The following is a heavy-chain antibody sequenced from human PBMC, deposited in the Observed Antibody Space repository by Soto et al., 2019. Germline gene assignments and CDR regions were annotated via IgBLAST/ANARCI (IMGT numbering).Heavy chain of an antibody. CDR3: AREGHIAAAGGVDY. D-gene: IGHD6-13*01. Sequence: SETLSLTCTVSGGSISSGGYYWSWIRQHPGKGLEWIGYIYYSGSTYYNPSLKSRVTISVDTSKNQFSLKLSSVTAADTAVYYCAREGHIAAAGGVDYWGQGTLITVSS. V-gene: IGHV4-31*03. CDR1: GGSISSGGYY. J-gene: IGHJ4*02. CDR2: IYYSGST.